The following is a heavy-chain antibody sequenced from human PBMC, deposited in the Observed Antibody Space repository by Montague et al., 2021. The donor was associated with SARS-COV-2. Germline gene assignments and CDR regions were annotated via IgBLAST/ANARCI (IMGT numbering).Heavy chain of an antibody. J-gene: IGHJ3*02. CDR1: GDSVSNKSVA. CDR2: TYYRSKWDS. D-gene: IGHD3-9*01. V-gene: IGHV6-1*01. CDR3: ASSGITLTGLDAFDI. Sequence: CAISGDSVSNKSVAWNWIRQSPSRGLEWLGRTYYRSKWDSDYAESVKRRLVITPDTSKNQVSLQLNSVSPEDTAVYFCASSGITLTGLDAFDIWGQGTMVTVSS.